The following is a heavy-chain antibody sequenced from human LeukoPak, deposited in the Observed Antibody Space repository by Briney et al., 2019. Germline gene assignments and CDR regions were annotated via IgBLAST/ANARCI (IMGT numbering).Heavy chain of an antibody. CDR1: GFTFSSYG. CDR3: ARLYDILTGALDY. V-gene: IGHV3-33*01. Sequence: PGRSLRLSCAASGFTFSSYGMHWVRQAPGKGLEWVAIIWYDGSNKYYADSVKGRFTISRDNSKNTLYLQMNSLRAEDTAVYYCARLYDILTGALDYWGQGTLVTVSS. J-gene: IGHJ4*02. CDR2: IWYDGSNK. D-gene: IGHD3-9*01.